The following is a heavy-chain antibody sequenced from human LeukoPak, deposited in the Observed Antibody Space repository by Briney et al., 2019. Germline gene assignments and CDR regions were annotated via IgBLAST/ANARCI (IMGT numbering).Heavy chain of an antibody. J-gene: IGHJ5*02. CDR3: ARARYCSGGSCYWFDP. V-gene: IGHV3-53*05. Sequence: GGSLRLSCAASGFTVSNTYMSWVRQAPGKGLEWVSAISGSGGSTYYADSVKGRFTISRDNSKNTLYLQMNSLRAEDTAVYYCARARYCSGGSCYWFDPWGQGTLVTVSS. CDR2: ISGSGGST. D-gene: IGHD2-15*01. CDR1: GFTVSNTY.